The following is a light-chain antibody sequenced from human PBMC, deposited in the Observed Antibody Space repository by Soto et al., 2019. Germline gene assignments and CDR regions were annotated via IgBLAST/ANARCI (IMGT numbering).Light chain of an antibody. Sequence: VLRETPVPLYLSPGEGAMLSCRASQSVSNYLAWYQQKPGQAPRLLIYGASTRAAGIPDRFSGSGSGTDFTLTITRLEPEDSAVYFCQQDTGPPTTFGQGTRLEIK. V-gene: IGKV3-11*01. CDR2: GAS. CDR1: QSVSNY. CDR3: QQDTGPPTT. J-gene: IGKJ5*01.